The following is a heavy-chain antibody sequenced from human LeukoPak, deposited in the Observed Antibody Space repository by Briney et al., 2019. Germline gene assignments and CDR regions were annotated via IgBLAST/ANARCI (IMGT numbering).Heavy chain of an antibody. J-gene: IGHJ4*02. CDR1: GFTFSSYG. CDR2: IRYDGSNK. D-gene: IGHD3-22*01. CDR3: AKNGDYDSSGYYYD. Sequence: GGSLRLSCAASGFTFSSYGMHWVRQAPGKGLEWVAFIRYDGSNKYYADSVKGRFTISRDNSKNTLYLQMNSLRAEDTAVYYCAKNGDYDSSGYYYDWGQGTLVTVSS. V-gene: IGHV3-30*02.